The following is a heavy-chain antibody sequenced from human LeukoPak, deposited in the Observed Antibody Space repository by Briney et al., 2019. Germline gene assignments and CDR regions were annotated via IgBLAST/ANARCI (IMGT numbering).Heavy chain of an antibody. Sequence: PGGSLRLPCAASGLTFSTYEMNWVRQAPGKGLEWVSYISSSANTICYADSVKGRFTISRDNAKNSLYLQMNSLRAEDTAVYYCARSVDTTMVTGYWGQGTLVTVSS. V-gene: IGHV3-48*03. CDR3: ARSVDTTMVTGY. J-gene: IGHJ4*02. CDR1: GLTFSTYE. D-gene: IGHD5-18*01. CDR2: ISSSANTI.